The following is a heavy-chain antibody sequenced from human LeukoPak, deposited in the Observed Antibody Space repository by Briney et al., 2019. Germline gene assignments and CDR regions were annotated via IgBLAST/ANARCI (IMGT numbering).Heavy chain of an antibody. CDR2: IRSSSRHI. CDR3: ARESWNVSPCFDY. J-gene: IGHJ4*02. D-gene: IGHD1-1*01. Sequence: PGGSLRLSCAASEFTFSSYRMTSGRQAPGKGLERVSSIRSSSRHIYYADSVEGQYTISRDNPKHSLSLQIDSLRPERTAVYECARESWNVSPCFDYRGQGTLVNVSS. CDR1: EFTFSSYR. V-gene: IGHV3-21*03.